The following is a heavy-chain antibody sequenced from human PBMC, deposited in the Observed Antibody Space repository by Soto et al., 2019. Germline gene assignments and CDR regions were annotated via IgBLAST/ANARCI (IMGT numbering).Heavy chain of an antibody. CDR2: ISSSASHI. J-gene: IGHJ5*02. V-gene: IGHV3-21*01. CDR1: GFSFSSYS. Sequence: PGGSQRLSCTASGFSFSSYSRNWVRQAPGKGLEWVSSISSSASHINYADSVKGRFTISRDNAKKSLYLQMNSLRAEDTAVYYCARGYTGYCSGGTCYWFDPWGQGTLVTVSS. D-gene: IGHD2-15*01. CDR3: ARGYTGYCSGGTCYWFDP.